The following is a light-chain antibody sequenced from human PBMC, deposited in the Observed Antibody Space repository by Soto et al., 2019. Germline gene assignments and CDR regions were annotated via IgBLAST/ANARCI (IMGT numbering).Light chain of an antibody. CDR3: QKYNSYSRT. CDR2: GAS. J-gene: IGKJ1*01. Sequence: VMTQSPATLSLSPGERATLSCWASQTVSSNLAWYQKKPGQAPRLLMYGASTRAAGIPDRLSGSGSGTELTLTISRLQPDDFATYYCQKYNSYSRTFGQGTKVDIK. V-gene: IGKV3-15*01. CDR1: QTVSSN.